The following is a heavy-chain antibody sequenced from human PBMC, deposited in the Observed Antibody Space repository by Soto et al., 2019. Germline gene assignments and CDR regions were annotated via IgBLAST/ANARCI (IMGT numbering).Heavy chain of an antibody. Sequence: PGGSLRLSCAASGFTFSSYSMNWVRRAPGKGLEWVSSISSSSSYIYYADSVKGRFTISRDNAKNSLYLQMNSLRAEDTAVYYCARDQVVVPAATLVYYYYYGMDVWGQGTTVTVSS. CDR1: GFTFSSYS. D-gene: IGHD2-2*01. CDR2: ISSSSSYI. V-gene: IGHV3-21*01. CDR3: ARDQVVVPAATLVYYYYYGMDV. J-gene: IGHJ6*02.